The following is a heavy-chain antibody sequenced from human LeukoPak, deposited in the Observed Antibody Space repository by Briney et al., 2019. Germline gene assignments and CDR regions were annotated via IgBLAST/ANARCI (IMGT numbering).Heavy chain of an antibody. CDR1: GGSISSSSYY. CDR3: ARRDSSGWYYFDY. D-gene: IGHD6-19*01. J-gene: IGHJ4*02. Sequence: SETLSLTCTVSGGSISSSSYYWGWIRQPPGKGLGWIGSIYYSGSTYYNPSLKSRVTISVDTSKNQFSLKLGSVTAADTAVYYCARRDSSGWYYFDYWGQGTLVTVSS. V-gene: IGHV4-39*01. CDR2: IYYSGST.